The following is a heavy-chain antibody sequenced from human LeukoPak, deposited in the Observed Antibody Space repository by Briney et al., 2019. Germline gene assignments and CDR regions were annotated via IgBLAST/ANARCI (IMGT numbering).Heavy chain of an antibody. CDR3: AKDNEQDYDILTGYDAFDI. CDR2: IPYDGSNK. CDR1: GFIFSRHG. D-gene: IGHD3-9*01. Sequence: GGSLRLPCVASGFIFSRHGFHWVRQAPGKGLEWVAFIPYDGSNKYYEDSVKGRFTISRDSSKNTLYLQMNSLRPEDTAVYYCAKDNEQDYDILTGYDAFDIWGQGTMVTVSS. J-gene: IGHJ3*02. V-gene: IGHV3-30*02.